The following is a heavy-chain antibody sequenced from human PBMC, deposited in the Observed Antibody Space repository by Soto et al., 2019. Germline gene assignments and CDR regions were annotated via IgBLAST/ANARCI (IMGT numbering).Heavy chain of an antibody. Sequence: QVQLVQSGTEVKKPGASVKVSCKASGYTFTTYGISWVRQAPGQGLEWMGWISADDGETSYAQKFQDRVTMTTDTNTRTAYMELRSLKSADTAVYYWARDPRLHRYGSRGGGLDPWGQGTLVTVSS. CDR2: ISADDGET. CDR1: GYTFTTYG. D-gene: IGHD4-4*01. V-gene: IGHV1-18*01. CDR3: ARDPRLHRYGSRGGGLDP. J-gene: IGHJ5*02.